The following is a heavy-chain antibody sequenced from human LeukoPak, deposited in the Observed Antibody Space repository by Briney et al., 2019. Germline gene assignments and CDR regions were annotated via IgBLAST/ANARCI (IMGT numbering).Heavy chain of an antibody. V-gene: IGHV4-59*08. CDR2: IYYSGTT. D-gene: IGHD1-26*01. J-gene: IGHJ4*02. CDR1: GGSISSYY. CDR3: ARGVVGATSFDY. Sequence: SETLSLTCTVSGGSISSYYWGWIRQPPGKGLEWIGSIYYSGTTNYSPSLKSRVTISLDTSNNQFSLNLSSVTAADMAVYYCARGVVGATSFDYWGQGTLVTVSS.